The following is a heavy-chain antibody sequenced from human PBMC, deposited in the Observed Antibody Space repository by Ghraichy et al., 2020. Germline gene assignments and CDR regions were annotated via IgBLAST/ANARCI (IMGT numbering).Heavy chain of an antibody. D-gene: IGHD4-23*01. CDR2: ISDSGDST. CDR3: AKGGYSLYYFDY. V-gene: IGHV3-23*01. Sequence: GESLNISCTASGFPFSTSVMSWARQAPGKGLEWVSTISDSGDSTFYADSVKGRFTISRDNSKNTLFLQMNSLRADDTAVFYCAKGGYSLYYFDYWGQGTLVTVSS. J-gene: IGHJ4*02. CDR1: GFPFSTSV.